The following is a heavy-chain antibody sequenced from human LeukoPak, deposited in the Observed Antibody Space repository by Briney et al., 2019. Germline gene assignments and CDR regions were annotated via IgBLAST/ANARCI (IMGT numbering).Heavy chain of an antibody. CDR1: GFSFSEHG. CDR3: ARDRYFGSDGFDI. Sequence: GGSLRLSCAASGFSFSEHGMHWVRQAPGRGPEWVTVTWYDGSNNHYADSVKGRFTISRDNSKNTVFLEMNSLRAEDTAVYHCARDRYFGSDGFDIWGPGTMVIVSS. CDR2: TWYDGSNN. V-gene: IGHV3-33*01. J-gene: IGHJ3*02. D-gene: IGHD3-10*01.